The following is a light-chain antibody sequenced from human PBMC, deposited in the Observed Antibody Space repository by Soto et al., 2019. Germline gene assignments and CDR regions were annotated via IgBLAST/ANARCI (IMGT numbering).Light chain of an antibody. Sequence: DIQMTQSPSSLSASVGDRVTITCRASQGIIDYLAWYQQRPGQPPRLLIYAASTLQSGVPSRFSGSGAGTDFTLSISSLQPEDVATYYCQKYNSGPRTFGQGTKVEIK. CDR1: QGIIDY. CDR2: AAS. J-gene: IGKJ1*01. V-gene: IGKV1-27*01. CDR3: QKYNSGPRT.